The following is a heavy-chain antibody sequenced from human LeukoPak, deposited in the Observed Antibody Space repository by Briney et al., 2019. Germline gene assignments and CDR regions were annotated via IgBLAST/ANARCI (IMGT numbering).Heavy chain of an antibody. CDR1: GGSISSYY. V-gene: IGHV4-34*01. J-gene: IGHJ4*02. D-gene: IGHD3-16*02. CDR3: ARDSHYDYVWGSYRPVGYYFDY. CDR2: INHSGST. Sequence: SETLSLTCTVSGGSISSYYWSWIRQPPGKGLEWIGEINHSGSTNYNPSLKSRVTISVDTSKNQFSLKLSSVTAADTAVYYCARDSHYDYVWGSYRPVGYYFDYWGQGTLVTVSS.